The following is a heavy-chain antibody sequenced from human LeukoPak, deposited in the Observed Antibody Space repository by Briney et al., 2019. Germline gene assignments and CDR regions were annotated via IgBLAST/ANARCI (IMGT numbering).Heavy chain of an antibody. J-gene: IGHJ4*02. CDR2: INTNTGNP. D-gene: IGHD2/OR15-2a*01. V-gene: IGHV7-4-1*02. CDR1: GYPFTSYA. Sequence: ASVKVSCKTSGYPFTSYAINWVRQAPGQGLEWMGCINTNTGNPTYARGFTGRLVFSLDTSVSTAYLQISSLKAEDTAIYYCARERYSNSWYVDYWGQGTLVTVSS. CDR3: ARERYSNSWYVDY.